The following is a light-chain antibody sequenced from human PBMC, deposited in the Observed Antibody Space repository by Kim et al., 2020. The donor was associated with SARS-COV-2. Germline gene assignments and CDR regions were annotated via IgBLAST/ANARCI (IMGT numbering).Light chain of an antibody. V-gene: IGLV1-44*01. Sequence: EAGTPGQRVTISCSGSSSNIGSNTVSWYQQFPGAAPKLLIYSDNQRPSGVPDRFSASKSGTSASLAISGLQSDDEADYYCAAWDDSLNGRGVFGGGTQLTVL. CDR2: SDN. J-gene: IGLJ3*02. CDR1: SSNIGSNT. CDR3: AAWDDSLNGRGV.